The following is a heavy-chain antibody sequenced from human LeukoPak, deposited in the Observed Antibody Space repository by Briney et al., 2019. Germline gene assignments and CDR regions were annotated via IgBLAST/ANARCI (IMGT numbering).Heavy chain of an antibody. J-gene: IGHJ3*02. CDR1: GGTFSSYA. Sequence: ASVKVSCKASGGTFSSYAINWVRQAPGQGLEWMGRIVPIFGTTNYAQKFQGRVTITTDESTRTAYMELSSLRSEDTAVYYCARDRGERGSSWSLPAHGFDIWGQGTMVTVSS. CDR3: ARDRGERGSSWSLPAHGFDI. CDR2: IVPIFGTT. D-gene: IGHD6-13*01. V-gene: IGHV1-69*05.